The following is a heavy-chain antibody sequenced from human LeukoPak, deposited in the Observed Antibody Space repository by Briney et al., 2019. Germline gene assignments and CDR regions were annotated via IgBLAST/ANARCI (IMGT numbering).Heavy chain of an antibody. J-gene: IGHJ4*02. CDR3: ARGMYYYDGSGDD. D-gene: IGHD3-22*01. CDR2: IYYSGST. Sequence: SSETLSLTCTVSGGSISSYYWSWIRQPPGKGLEWIGYIYYSGSTNYNPSLKSRVTISINTSKNQFSLNLTSVAAADTAVYYCARGMYYYDGSGDDWGQGTLVTVSS. CDR1: GGSISSYY. V-gene: IGHV4-59*08.